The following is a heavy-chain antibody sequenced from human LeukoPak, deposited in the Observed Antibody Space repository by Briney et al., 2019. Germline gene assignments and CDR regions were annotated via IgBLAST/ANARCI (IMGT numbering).Heavy chain of an antibody. V-gene: IGHV3-74*01. J-gene: IGHJ5*02. CDR2: ISFDGSDA. Sequence: PGGSLRLSCAASGFTFSGFWMHWVRQAPGKGPVWVSCISFDGSDATYADSVKGRFTISRDNAKNTLHLQVDSLTVEDTAVYYCAVSNWMDPWGQGTLVTVSS. CDR1: GFTFSGFW. CDR3: AVSNWMDP.